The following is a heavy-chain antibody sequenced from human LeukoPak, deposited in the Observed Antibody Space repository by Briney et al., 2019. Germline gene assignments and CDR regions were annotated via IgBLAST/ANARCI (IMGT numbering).Heavy chain of an antibody. Sequence: SETLSLTCTISASSISSGYYWGWIRQPPGKGLEWIGTIYYSGGTHYHYNPSLKSRVTISVDTSKNQFSLKLSSVTAADTAVYYCARGTYYYYDDSGFYYSWFDPWGQGTLVTVSS. CDR2: IYYSGGT. V-gene: IGHV4-38-2*02. CDR3: ARGTYYYYDDSGFYYSWFDP. CDR1: ASSISSGYY. J-gene: IGHJ5*02. D-gene: IGHD3-22*01.